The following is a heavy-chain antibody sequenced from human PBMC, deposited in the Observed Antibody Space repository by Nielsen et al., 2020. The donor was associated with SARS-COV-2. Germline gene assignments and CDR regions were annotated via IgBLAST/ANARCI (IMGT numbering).Heavy chain of an antibody. J-gene: IGHJ3*02. CDR1: GFTFSSYA. CDR2: ISYDGSNK. CDR3: ATGFGEWPDAFDI. V-gene: IGHV3-30-3*01. Sequence: SLRLSCAASGFTFSSYAMHWVRQAPGKGLEWVAVISYDGSNKYYADSVKGRFTISRDNSKNTLYLQMNSLRAEDTAVYYCATGFGEWPDAFDIWGQGTMVTVSS. D-gene: IGHD3-10*01.